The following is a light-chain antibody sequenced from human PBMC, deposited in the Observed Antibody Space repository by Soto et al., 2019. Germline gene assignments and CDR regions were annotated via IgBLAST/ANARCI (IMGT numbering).Light chain of an antibody. CDR3: QQLNSYTIT. Sequence: IQLSQSPSSMSASVGDRVTITCRASQGISSYLAWYQQKPGKAPKLLIYAASTLQSGVPSRFSGSGSGTEFTLTISSLQNEDFATYYCQQLNSYTITFGQGTRLEIK. CDR1: QGISSY. V-gene: IGKV1-9*01. J-gene: IGKJ5*01. CDR2: AAS.